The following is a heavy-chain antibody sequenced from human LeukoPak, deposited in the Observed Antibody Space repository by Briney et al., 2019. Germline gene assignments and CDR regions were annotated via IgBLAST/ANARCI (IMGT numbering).Heavy chain of an antibody. V-gene: IGHV3-49*04. CDR2: IRSKTYGGTT. Sequence: PGGSLRLSCAASGFSFTTYWMSWVRQAPGRGLEWVGFIRSKTYGGTTQYAASVQGRFIISRDDSKSIAYLQMDSLKTEDTAVYFCSRDYDSANHIDAFGIWGQGTLVTVSP. D-gene: IGHD3-10*01. CDR3: SRDYDSANHIDAFGI. J-gene: IGHJ3*02. CDR1: GFSFTTYW.